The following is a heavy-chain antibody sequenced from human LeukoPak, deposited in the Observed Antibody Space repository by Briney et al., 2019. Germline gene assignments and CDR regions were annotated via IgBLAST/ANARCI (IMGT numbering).Heavy chain of an antibody. J-gene: IGHJ1*01. CDR3: ARALRFDSSGYYSASYYYFQH. CDR2: INPNSGGT. CDR1: GYTFTSYY. D-gene: IGHD3-22*01. V-gene: IGHV1-2*02. Sequence: ASVKVSCKASGYTFTSYYLHWVRQAPGQGLEWVGWINPNSGGTKYAQKFQGRVTMTRDTSISTAYMELSRLRSDDTAEYYCARALRFDSSGYYSASYYYFQHWGQGTLVTVSS.